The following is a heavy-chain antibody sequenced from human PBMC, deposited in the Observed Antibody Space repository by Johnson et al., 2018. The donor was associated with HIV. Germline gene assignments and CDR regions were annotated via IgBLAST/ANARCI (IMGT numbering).Heavy chain of an antibody. J-gene: IGHJ3*02. V-gene: IGHV3-64*04. CDR2: ISSNGGST. Sequence: QVQLVESGGGLVQPGGSLRLSCAASGFTFSSYAMHWVRQAPGKGLEYVSVISSNGGSTYYADSVKGRFTISRDNAKNSLYLQMNSLRAEDTAVYYCARDRKNYDILTGYIPDAFDIWGQGTMVTVSS. D-gene: IGHD3-9*01. CDR3: ARDRKNYDILTGYIPDAFDI. CDR1: GFTFSSYA.